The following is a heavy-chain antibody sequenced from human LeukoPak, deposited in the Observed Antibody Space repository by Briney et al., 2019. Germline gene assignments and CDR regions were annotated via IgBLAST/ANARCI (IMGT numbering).Heavy chain of an antibody. CDR1: GVTFSSYW. CDR3: ARGQRFLRLPPDY. D-gene: IGHD2-15*01. J-gene: IGHJ4*02. CDR2: IKQDGSEK. Sequence: PGGSLRLSCAASGVTFSSYWMSWVRQAPGKGLEWVANIKQDGSEKYYVDSVKGRFTISRDNAKNSLYLQMHSLRAEATAVYYCARGQRFLRLPPDYWGQGTLVTVSS. V-gene: IGHV3-7*01.